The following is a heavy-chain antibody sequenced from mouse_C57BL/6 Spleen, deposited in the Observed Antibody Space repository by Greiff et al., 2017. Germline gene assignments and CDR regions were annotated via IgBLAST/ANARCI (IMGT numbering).Heavy chain of an antibody. V-gene: IGHV5-9*01. J-gene: IGHJ3*01. Sequence: DVHLVESGGGLVKPGGSLKLSCAASGFTFSSYTMSWVRQTPEKRLEWVATISGGGGNTYYPDSVKGRFTISRDNAKNTLYLQMSSLRSEDTALYYCARGITTAPAWFAYWGQGTLVTVSA. CDR2: ISGGGGNT. CDR1: GFTFSSYT. CDR3: ARGITTAPAWFAY. D-gene: IGHD1-1*01.